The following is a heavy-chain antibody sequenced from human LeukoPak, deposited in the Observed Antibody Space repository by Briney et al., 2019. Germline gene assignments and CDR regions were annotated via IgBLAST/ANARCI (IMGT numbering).Heavy chain of an antibody. D-gene: IGHD3-10*01. CDR2: IYHSGST. V-gene: IGHV4-4*02. CDR3: ARLWYYGSGNTFDY. Sequence: SGTLSLTCAVSGGSISSSHWWSWVRQPPGKGLEWIGEIYHSGSTNYNPSLKSRVTISVDKSKNQFSLRLSSVTAADTAIYYCARLWYYGSGNTFDYWGQGTLVTVSS. J-gene: IGHJ4*02. CDR1: GGSISSSHW.